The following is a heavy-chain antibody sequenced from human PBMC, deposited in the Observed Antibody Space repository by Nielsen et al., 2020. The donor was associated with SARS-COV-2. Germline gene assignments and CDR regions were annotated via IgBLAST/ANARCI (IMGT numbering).Heavy chain of an antibody. Sequence: GGSLRRSCAASGFTFSDYYMSWTRQAPGKGLEWVSYISSSGSTIYYADSVKGRFTISRDNAKNSLYLQMNSLRAEDTAVYYCARDEDQLAIFDYWGQGTLVTVSS. D-gene: IGHD2-2*01. CDR3: ARDEDQLAIFDY. J-gene: IGHJ4*02. CDR2: ISSSGSTI. CDR1: GFTFSDYY. V-gene: IGHV3-11*04.